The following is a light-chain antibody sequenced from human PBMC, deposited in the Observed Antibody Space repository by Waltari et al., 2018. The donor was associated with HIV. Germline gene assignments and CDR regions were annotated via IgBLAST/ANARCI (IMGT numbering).Light chain of an antibody. V-gene: IGLV2-8*01. CDR2: EVT. J-gene: IGLJ1*01. CDR1: SSDIGVYNC. CDR3: GSYTDTNNHYV. Sequence: QSALTQPPSASGSPGQSVTISCTGTSSDIGVYNCVSWYQQHPGKAPKRLIYEVTKRPSGVPDRFSGSKSGNTASLTVSGLQPEDEADYYCGSYTDTNNHYVFGTGTKVT.